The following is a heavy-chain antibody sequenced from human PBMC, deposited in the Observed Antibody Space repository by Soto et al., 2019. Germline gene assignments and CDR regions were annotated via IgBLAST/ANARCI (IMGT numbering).Heavy chain of an antibody. J-gene: IGHJ4*02. D-gene: IGHD2-2*01. CDR2: ISYSGSS. Sequence: SETLSLTCTVSGGSNIRDGYYWSWVRQHPGKGLEWIAYISYSGSSYSNPSLKSRVTISADTSKNQFSLRLTSVTAADTAVYFCARATPAGSADFWGQGTLVTVS. V-gene: IGHV4-31*03. CDR3: ARATPAGSADF. CDR1: GGSNIRDGYY.